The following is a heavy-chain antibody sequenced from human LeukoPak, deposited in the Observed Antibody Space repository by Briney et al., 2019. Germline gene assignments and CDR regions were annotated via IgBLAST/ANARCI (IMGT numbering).Heavy chain of an antibody. J-gene: IGHJ5*02. D-gene: IGHD2-8*01. CDR3: ARDINYCTPTLCHRNWFDP. CDR1: EFSLSSYS. V-gene: IGHV3-48*01. CDR2: ISSSGRTV. Sequence: GGSLRLSCAASEFSLSSYSMDWFRPTPGKGLEWISYISSSGRTVYYADSVEGRFTVSRDNAKNALYLEMNDLRAEDSAVYYCARDINYCTPTLCHRNWFDPWGQGTLVTVSS.